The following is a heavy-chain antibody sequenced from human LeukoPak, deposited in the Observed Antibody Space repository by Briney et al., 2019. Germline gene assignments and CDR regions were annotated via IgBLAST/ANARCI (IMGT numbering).Heavy chain of an antibody. D-gene: IGHD5-18*01. V-gene: IGHV4-59*01. CDR1: GGSISSYY. CDR2: IYHSGRT. Sequence: SETLSLTCTVSGGSISSYYWSWIRQPPGKGLEWIGSIYHSGRTYYNPSLKSRVTISVDTSKNQFSLKLSSVTAADTAVYYCAGGYSYGSTYYYMDVWGKGTTVTISS. J-gene: IGHJ6*03. CDR3: AGGYSYGSTYYYMDV.